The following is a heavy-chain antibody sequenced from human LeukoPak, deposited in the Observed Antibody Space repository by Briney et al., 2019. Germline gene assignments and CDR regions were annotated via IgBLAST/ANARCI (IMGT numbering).Heavy chain of an antibody. J-gene: IGHJ4*02. CDR3: ARLGGSYYSRGEGS. V-gene: IGHV4-39*01. Sequence: PSETLSLTCTVSGGSISSSSYYWGWIRQPPGKGLEWIGSIYYSGSTYYNPSLKSRVTIPVDTSKNQFSLKLSSVTAADTAVYYCARLGGSYYSRGEGSWGQGTLVTVSS. CDR1: GGSISSSSYY. CDR2: IYYSGST. D-gene: IGHD1-26*01.